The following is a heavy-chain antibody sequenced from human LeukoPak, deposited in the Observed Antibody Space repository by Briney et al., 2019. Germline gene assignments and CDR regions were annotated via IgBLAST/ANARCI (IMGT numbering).Heavy chain of an antibody. CDR3: ARDGYSDGSNWFDP. CDR1: GYTFTSYA. Sequence: ASVKVSCKASGYTFTSYAMNWVRQAPGQGLEWMGWINTNTGNPTYAQGFTGRFVFSSDTSVSTTYLQISSLKAEDTAVYYCARDGYSDGSNWFDPWGQGTLVTVSS. V-gene: IGHV7-4-1*02. CDR2: INTNTGNP. J-gene: IGHJ5*02. D-gene: IGHD5-18*01.